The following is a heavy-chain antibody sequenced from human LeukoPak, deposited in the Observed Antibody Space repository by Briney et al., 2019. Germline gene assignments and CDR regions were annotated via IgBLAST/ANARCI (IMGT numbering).Heavy chain of an antibody. J-gene: IGHJ6*03. D-gene: IGHD4-23*01. Sequence: PSETLSLTCTVSGGSISSSSYYWGWIRQPPGKGLEWIGSIYYSGSTYYNPSLKSRVTISVDTSKNQFSLKLSSVTAADTAVYYCARDRYGGNYYYYYMDVWGKGTTVTVSS. CDR3: ARDRYGGNYYYYYMDV. CDR1: GGSISSSSYY. V-gene: IGHV4-39*07. CDR2: IYYSGST.